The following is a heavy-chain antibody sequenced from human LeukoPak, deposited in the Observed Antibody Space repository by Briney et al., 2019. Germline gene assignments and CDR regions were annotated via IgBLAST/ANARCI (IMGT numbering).Heavy chain of an antibody. CDR3: ARDHLHSGYDFDY. CDR1: GYTLISYA. V-gene: IGHV1-18*01. D-gene: IGHD5-12*01. Sequence: ASVKVSCKASGYTLISYAIGWVRQAPGQGLEWMGWISADNAIRDYAQKFQGRVTMTTDTSTSTAYMELRSLSSDDTAVYYCARDHLHSGYDFDYWGQGTLVTVSS. J-gene: IGHJ4*02. CDR2: ISADNAIR.